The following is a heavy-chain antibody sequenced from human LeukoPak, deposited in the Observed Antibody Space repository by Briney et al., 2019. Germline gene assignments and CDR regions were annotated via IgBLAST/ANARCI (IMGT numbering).Heavy chain of an antibody. J-gene: IGHJ6*03. CDR3: ARGASGTYDVYYYMDV. V-gene: IGHV3-74*01. CDR2: IKSDGST. Sequence: GSLRLSCAASGFTFSSYWMHWVRQTPGKGLVWVSRIKSDGSTIYADSVKGRFTISRDNAKNSLYLQLNSLRAEDTAVYYCARGASGTYDVYYYMDVWGKGTTVTVSS. CDR1: GFTFSSYW. D-gene: IGHD3-10*01.